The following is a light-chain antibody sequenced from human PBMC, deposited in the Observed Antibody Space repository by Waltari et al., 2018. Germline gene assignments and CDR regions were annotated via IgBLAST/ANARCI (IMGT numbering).Light chain of an antibody. CDR1: SRDVGGYNF. Sequence: QSALTQPASVSGSPGQSITISCTGTSRDVGGYNFFPWYQQHPDKVPKLIIYEVYNRPSGVSYRFSGSKSGNTASLTISGLQAEDEADYYCSSYTSSSTGIFGGGTKLTVL. J-gene: IGLJ2*01. CDR3: SSYTSSSTGI. CDR2: EVY. V-gene: IGLV2-14*01.